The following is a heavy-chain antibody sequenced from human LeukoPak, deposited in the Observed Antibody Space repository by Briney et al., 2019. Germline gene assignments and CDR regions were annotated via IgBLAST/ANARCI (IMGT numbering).Heavy chain of an antibody. CDR2: IRSKVYGGTP. J-gene: IGHJ4*02. V-gene: IGHV3-49*04. D-gene: IGHD2-2*02. CDR1: GFTFSSYG. Sequence: GGSLRLSCAASGFTFSSYGMSWVRQAPGKGLEWVGFIRSKVYGGTPEYAASVKGRFTISRDDSKGIAYLQMNSLKTEDTAVYYCTRDHTPYYWGQGTLVTVSS. CDR3: TRDHTPYY.